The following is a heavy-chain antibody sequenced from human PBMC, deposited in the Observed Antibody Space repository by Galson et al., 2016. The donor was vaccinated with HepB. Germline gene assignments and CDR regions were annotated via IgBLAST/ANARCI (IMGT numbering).Heavy chain of an antibody. CDR1: GYAFTTYV. V-gene: IGHV1-46*01. J-gene: IGHJ6*02. CDR2: INPVAGGT. CDR3: AMVGQIRFPPKRLALMDV. D-gene: IGHD2-15*01. Sequence: SVKVSCKASGYAFTTYVMHWVRQAPGQGLEWMGKINPVAGGTDYAQKFQGRVTMTRDRSTTTVYLELTGLRLEDTAVYFCAMVGQIRFPPKRLALMDVWGQGTEVAVS.